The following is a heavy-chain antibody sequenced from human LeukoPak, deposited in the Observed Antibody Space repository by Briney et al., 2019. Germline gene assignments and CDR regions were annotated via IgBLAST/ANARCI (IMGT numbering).Heavy chain of an antibody. CDR3: ARRGYYGSGSYGGYYTMDV. V-gene: IGHV4-59*01. J-gene: IGHJ6*02. D-gene: IGHD3-10*01. CDR1: GGSISSYY. CDR2: IYYSGST. Sequence: SETLSLTCTVPGGSISSYYWSWIRQPPGRGLEWIGYIYYSGSTNYNPSLKSRVTMSVDTSKNQFSLKLSSVTAADTAVYYCARRGYYGSGSYGGYYTMDVWGQGTTVTVSS.